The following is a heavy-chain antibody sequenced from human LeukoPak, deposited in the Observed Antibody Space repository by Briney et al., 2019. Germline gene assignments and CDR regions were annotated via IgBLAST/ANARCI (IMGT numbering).Heavy chain of an antibody. V-gene: IGHV3-30*02. CDR3: AKGLSYSKYYDFWSGSGTFDY. D-gene: IGHD3-3*01. CDR2: IRYDGSNK. J-gene: IGHJ4*02. CDR1: GFTFSSYG. Sequence: GGSLRLSCAASGFTFSSYGMHWVRQAPGKGLEWVAFIRYDGSNKYYADSVKGRFTISRDNSKNTLYLQMNSLRAEDTAVYYCAKGLSYSKYYDFWSGSGTFDYWGQGTLVTVSS.